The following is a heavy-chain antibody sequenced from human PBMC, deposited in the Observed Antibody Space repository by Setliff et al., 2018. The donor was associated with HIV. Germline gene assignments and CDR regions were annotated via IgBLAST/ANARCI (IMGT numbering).Heavy chain of an antibody. D-gene: IGHD3-10*01. CDR1: GYTFITYA. CDR2: INADKGNT. Sequence: ASVKVSCKASGYTFITYAMHWVRQAPGQRLEWMGWINADKGNTKYSQNFQGGITITRDTSASTAYMELRSLRSEDTAVYYCARDGWELDRGRADYFDYWGQGALVTVSS. J-gene: IGHJ4*02. CDR3: ARDGWELDRGRADYFDY. V-gene: IGHV1-3*01.